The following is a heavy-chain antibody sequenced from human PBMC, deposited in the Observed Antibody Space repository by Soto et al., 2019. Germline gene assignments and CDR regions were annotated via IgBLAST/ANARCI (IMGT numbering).Heavy chain of an antibody. CDR3: ARVPITIFGVVTYYYYYYMDV. D-gene: IGHD3-3*01. V-gene: IGHV1-8*01. CDR2: MNPNSGNT. J-gene: IGHJ6*03. CDR1: GYTFTSYD. Sequence: GASVKVSCKASGYTFTSYDINWVRQATGQGLEWMGWMNPNSGNTGYAQKFQGRVTMTRNTSISTAYMELSSLRSEDTAVYYCARVPITIFGVVTYYYYYYMDVWGKGTTVTVSS.